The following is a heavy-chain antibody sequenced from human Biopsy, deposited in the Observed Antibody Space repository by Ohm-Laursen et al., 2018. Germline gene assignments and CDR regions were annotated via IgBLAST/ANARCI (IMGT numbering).Heavy chain of an antibody. CDR3: ARGSNDFGGLYFPR. D-gene: IGHD4-23*01. J-gene: IGHJ4*02. V-gene: IGHV4-59*11. CDR2: ISYTGYT. Sequence: ETLSLTCTVSGGPFTGHYWSWIRQPPGQGLEWIGDISYTGYTSYNASLKSRVTISVDTSRNHFSLRLSSLSVSDTAVYYCARGSNDFGGLYFPRWGQGTLLTVSS. CDR1: GGPFTGHY.